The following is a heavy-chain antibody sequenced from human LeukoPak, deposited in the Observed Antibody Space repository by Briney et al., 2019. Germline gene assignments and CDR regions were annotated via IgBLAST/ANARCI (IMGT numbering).Heavy chain of an antibody. CDR1: GGSISSDTYF. CDR3: ASEAHRGGGFDS. J-gene: IGHJ4*02. Sequence: PSETLSLTCTVSGGSISSDTYFWGWIRQPPGRGLEWIANIYFTGNTYYNPSLKSRATISVDTSKNQFPLTLSSVTAADTAVYYCASEAHRGGGFDSWGQGTLVTVSS. V-gene: IGHV4-39*01. D-gene: IGHD3-16*01. CDR2: IYFTGNT.